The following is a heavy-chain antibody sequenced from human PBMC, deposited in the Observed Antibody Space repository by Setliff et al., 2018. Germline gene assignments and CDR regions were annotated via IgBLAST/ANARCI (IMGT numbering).Heavy chain of an antibody. V-gene: IGHV3-23*01. Sequence: PGGSLRLSCAASGFTFSTYSRSWVRRAPGTGLGWVSSLSDTAFGIYHADSVRGRFTISRDNSKKTLYLQMNSLRAEDTAVYYCVKDVVGYSSTWPKRDYFDYWGQGTLVTVSS. CDR3: VKDVVGYSSTWPKRDYFDY. J-gene: IGHJ4*02. CDR2: LSDTAFGI. D-gene: IGHD6-13*01. CDR1: GFTFSTYS.